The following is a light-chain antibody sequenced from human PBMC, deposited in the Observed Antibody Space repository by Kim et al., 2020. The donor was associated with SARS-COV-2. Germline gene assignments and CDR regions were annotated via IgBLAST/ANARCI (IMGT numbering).Light chain of an antibody. J-gene: IGKJ5*01. CDR1: QSISNF. CDR3: QQRSIWPIT. CDR2: DAS. V-gene: IGKV3-11*01. Sequence: EFVLTQSPATLSLSPGDTATLSCRASQSISNFLAWYQQKPGQAPRLLIYDASKRATGIPARFSGSGSGTDFTLTISSLEPEDFAVYYCQQRSIWPITFGQGTRLEIK.